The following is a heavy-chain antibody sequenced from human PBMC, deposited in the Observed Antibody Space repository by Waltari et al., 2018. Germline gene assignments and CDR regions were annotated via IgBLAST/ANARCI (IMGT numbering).Heavy chain of an antibody. CDR3: AMASGSDTRLAFDI. D-gene: IGHD1-26*01. CDR1: GYSISSVYY. J-gene: IGHJ3*02. V-gene: IGHV4-38-2*01. Sequence: QVQLQESGPGLVKPSETLSLTCAVSGYSISSVYYWVWIRPPPGKGLEWIGSIYHSGSTYYNPSLKSRVTISVDTSKNQFSLKLSSVTAADTAVYYCAMASGSDTRLAFDIWGQGTMVTVSS. CDR2: IYHSGST.